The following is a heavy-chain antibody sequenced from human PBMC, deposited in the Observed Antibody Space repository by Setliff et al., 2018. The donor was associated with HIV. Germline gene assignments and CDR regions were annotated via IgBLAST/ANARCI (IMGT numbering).Heavy chain of an antibody. CDR1: GYTFSSHG. CDR2: ISDYTGNT. D-gene: IGHD6-19*01. CDR3: ARYASYTSDWREAFDI. Sequence: ASVKVSCKASGYTFSSHGVTWVRQVPGQGLEWMGWISDYTGNTNYAQKFQARVTMTIDSSTTTAYMELRSLRADDTALYYCARYASYTSDWREAFDIWGQGTMVTVSS. V-gene: IGHV1-18*01. J-gene: IGHJ3*02.